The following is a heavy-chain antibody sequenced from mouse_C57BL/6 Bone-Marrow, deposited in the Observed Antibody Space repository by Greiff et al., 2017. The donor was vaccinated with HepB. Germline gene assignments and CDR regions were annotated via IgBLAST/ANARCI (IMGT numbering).Heavy chain of an antibody. J-gene: IGHJ4*01. D-gene: IGHD2-1*01. V-gene: IGHV5-4*01. CDR1: GFTFSSYA. CDR2: ISDGGSYT. Sequence: DVHLVESGGGLVKPGGSLKLSCAASGFTFSSYAMSWVRQTPEKRLEWVATISDGGSYTYYPDNVKGRFTISRDNAKNNLYLQMSHLKSEDTAMYYCARDKRNGNYPFFYAMDYWGQGTSVTVSS. CDR3: ARDKRNGNYPFFYAMDY.